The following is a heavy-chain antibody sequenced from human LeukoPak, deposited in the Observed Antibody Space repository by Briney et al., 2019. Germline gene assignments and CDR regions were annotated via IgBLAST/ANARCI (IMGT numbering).Heavy chain of an antibody. CDR2: IYYSGST. CDR1: GGSVSSGSYY. CDR3: ARVDGGSGWYYFDY. Sequence: SETLSLTCTVSGGSVSSGSYYWSWIRQPPGKGLEWIGCIYYSGSTNYNPSLKSRVTISVDTSKNQFSLKLSSVTAADTAVYYCARVDGGSGWYYFDYWGRGTLVTVSS. D-gene: IGHD6-19*01. J-gene: IGHJ4*02. V-gene: IGHV4-61*01.